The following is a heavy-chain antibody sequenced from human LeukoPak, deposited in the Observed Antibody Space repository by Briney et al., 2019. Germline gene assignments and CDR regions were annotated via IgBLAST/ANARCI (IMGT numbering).Heavy chain of an antibody. J-gene: IGHJ4*02. V-gene: IGHV1-18*01. CDR3: ARELRISPIGDDEGY. D-gene: IGHD3-22*01. CDR1: GYTFTSYG. CDR2: ISAYNGNT. Sequence: ASVKVSCKASGYTFTSYGISWVRQAPGQGLEWMGWISAYNGNTNYAQKLQGRVTMTTDTSTSTAYMELRSLRTDHTAVEYCARELRISPIGDDEGYWGQGTLVTVSS.